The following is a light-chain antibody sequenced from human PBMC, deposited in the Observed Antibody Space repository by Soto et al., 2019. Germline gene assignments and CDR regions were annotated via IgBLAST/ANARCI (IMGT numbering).Light chain of an antibody. J-gene: IGLJ2*01. V-gene: IGLV2-14*01. CDR2: DAS. CDR1: SSDVGSYNY. Sequence: QSALTQPASVSGSPGQSITISCTGTSSDVGSYNYVSWYQQYPGKAPKLMIYDASNRPSGVSYRFSGSKSGNTASLTISGLQAEDEAEYYCSSYTTSSTHVVFGGGTQLTVL. CDR3: SSYTTSSTHVV.